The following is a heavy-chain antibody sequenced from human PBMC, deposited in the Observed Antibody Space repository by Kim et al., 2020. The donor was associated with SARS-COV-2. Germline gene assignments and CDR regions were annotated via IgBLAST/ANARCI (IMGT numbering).Heavy chain of an antibody. Sequence: ASVKVSCKASGYTFTSYDINWVRQATGQGLEWMGWMNPNSGNTGYAQKFQGRVTMTRNTSISTAYMELSSLRSEDTAVYYCASGILVATIWRYYYYMDVWGKGTTVTVSS. V-gene: IGHV1-8*01. CDR1: GYTFTSYD. CDR2: MNPNSGNT. CDR3: ASGILVATIWRYYYYMDV. D-gene: IGHD5-12*01. J-gene: IGHJ6*03.